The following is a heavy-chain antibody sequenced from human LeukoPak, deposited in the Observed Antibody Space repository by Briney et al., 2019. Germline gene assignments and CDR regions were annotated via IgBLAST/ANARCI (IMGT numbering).Heavy chain of an antibody. CDR3: ARDSGIAAAGYYYYMDV. CDR2: ISYDGSNK. D-gene: IGHD6-13*01. Sequence: GGSLRLSCAASGFTFSSYGMHWVRQAPGKGLEGVALISYDGSNKHYADSVKGRFTISRDNSKNTLYLQMNSLRAEDTAVYYCARDSGIAAAGYYYYMDVWGKGTTVTISS. CDR1: GFTFSSYG. V-gene: IGHV3-30*03. J-gene: IGHJ6*03.